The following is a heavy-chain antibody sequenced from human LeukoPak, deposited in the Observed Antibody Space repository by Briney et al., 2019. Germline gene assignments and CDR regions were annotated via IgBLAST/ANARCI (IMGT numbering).Heavy chain of an antibody. Sequence: GRSLRLSCAASGFTFSSYGMHWVRQAPGKGLEWVAVISYDGSNKYYADSVKGRFTISRDNSKNTLYLQMNSLRAEDTAVYYCAKDQPPSITMIVVAQSRAVDYWGQGTLVTVSS. J-gene: IGHJ4*02. D-gene: IGHD3-22*01. V-gene: IGHV3-30*18. CDR3: AKDQPPSITMIVVAQSRAVDY. CDR1: GFTFSSYG. CDR2: ISYDGSNK.